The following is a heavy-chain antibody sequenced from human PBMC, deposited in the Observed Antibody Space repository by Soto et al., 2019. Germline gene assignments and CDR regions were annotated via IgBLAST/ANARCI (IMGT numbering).Heavy chain of an antibody. CDR1: GFTFTNYA. CDR3: AKLGRGNRYLDR. V-gene: IGHV3-23*01. D-gene: IGHD1-1*01. Sequence: EVQLLESGGGLVQPGGSLRLSCAASGFTFTNYAMTWVRQAPGKGLEWVSTISGSGDGTYYTDSVKGRFTISRDNSKNTLYLQMNSLRAEDPVLYYCAKLGRGNRYLDRWGRVILVTVAS. CDR2: ISGSGDGT. J-gene: IGHJ2*01.